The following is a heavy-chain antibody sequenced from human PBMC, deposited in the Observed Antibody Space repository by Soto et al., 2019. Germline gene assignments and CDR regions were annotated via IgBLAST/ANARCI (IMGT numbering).Heavy chain of an antibody. D-gene: IGHD4-17*01. Sequence: QVQLVESGGGVVQPGRSLRLSCAASGFTFSSYAMHWVRQAPGKGLEWVAVISYDGSNKYYADSVKGRFTISRDNSKSMLYLQMNSLRAEDTAVYYCARPSTVVTPMNGMDVWGQGTTVTVSS. V-gene: IGHV3-30-3*01. CDR1: GFTFSSYA. CDR3: ARPSTVVTPMNGMDV. J-gene: IGHJ6*02. CDR2: ISYDGSNK.